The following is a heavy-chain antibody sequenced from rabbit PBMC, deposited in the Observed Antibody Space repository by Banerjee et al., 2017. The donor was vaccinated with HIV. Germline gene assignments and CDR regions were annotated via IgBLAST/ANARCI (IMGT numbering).Heavy chain of an antibody. Sequence: QEQLEESGGDLVKPEGSLTLTCTASGFSFSSGYDMCWVRQAPGKGLEWIACINAGSSGNTYVASWAKGRFTISKTSSTTVTLQMTSLTAADTATYFCARDLAGVIGWNFNLWGPGTLVTVS. CDR3: ARDLAGVIGWNFNL. V-gene: IGHV1S45*01. CDR1: GFSFSSGYD. CDR2: INAGSSGNT. J-gene: IGHJ4*01. D-gene: IGHD4-1*01.